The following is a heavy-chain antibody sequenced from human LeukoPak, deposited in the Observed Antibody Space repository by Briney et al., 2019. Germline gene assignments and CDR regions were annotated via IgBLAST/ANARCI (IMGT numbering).Heavy chain of an antibody. CDR2: ISVYNSNT. J-gene: IGHJ4*02. D-gene: IGHD2-2*02. V-gene: IGHV1-18*01. Sequence: ASVKVSCKASGYTFSNNGISWVRQAPGQGLEWMGWISVYNSNTNSAQNLQGRVTMTTDTSTSTAYTELRSLRSDDTAVYYCARMGCSSASCYTLDYWGQGTLVTVSS. CDR3: ARMGCSSASCYTLDY. CDR1: GYTFSNNG.